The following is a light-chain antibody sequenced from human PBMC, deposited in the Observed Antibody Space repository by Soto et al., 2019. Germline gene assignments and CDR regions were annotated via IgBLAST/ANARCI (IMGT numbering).Light chain of an antibody. CDR3: VLHIGSGIWV. Sequence: QAVVTQEPSFSVSPGGTVTLTCGLSSGSVSASYSPSWHQQTPGQAPRTLIYATTTRASGVPDRFSGSILGNKAALTITGAQADDESDYYCVLHIGSGIWVFGGGTKVTFL. V-gene: IGLV8-61*01. J-gene: IGLJ3*02. CDR2: ATT. CDR1: SGSVSASYS.